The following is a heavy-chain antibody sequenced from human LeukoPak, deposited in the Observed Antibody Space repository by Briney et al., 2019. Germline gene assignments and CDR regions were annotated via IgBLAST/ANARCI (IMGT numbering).Heavy chain of an antibody. CDR3: ARDRKPGYCSSTSCPPPFFDY. V-gene: IGHV1-46*01. CDR1: GYTFTSYY. D-gene: IGHD2-2*01. Sequence: ASVKGSCKASGYTFTSYYMHWVRQAPGQGLEWMGVINPSGGGTSSAQRFQGRDTLTRDMSTSTVYMELSSLRSEDTAVYYCARDRKPGYCSSTSCPPPFFDYWGQGTLVTVSS. CDR2: INPSGGGT. J-gene: IGHJ4*02.